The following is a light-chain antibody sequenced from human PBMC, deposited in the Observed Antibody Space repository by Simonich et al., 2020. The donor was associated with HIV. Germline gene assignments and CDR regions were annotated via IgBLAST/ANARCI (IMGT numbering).Light chain of an antibody. CDR2: WAA. J-gene: IGKJ1*01. Sequence: DIVMTQAPDSLAVSLGERATINCKSSRSVLYSSNNKTYLAWYQQKPGQPPNLLVYWAATRETGVPDRVSASGSGTDFTLTISSLQAEDVAVYYCQQYYSTPPTFGQGTTVEIK. V-gene: IGKV4-1*01. CDR3: QQYYSTPPT. CDR1: RSVLYSSNNKTY.